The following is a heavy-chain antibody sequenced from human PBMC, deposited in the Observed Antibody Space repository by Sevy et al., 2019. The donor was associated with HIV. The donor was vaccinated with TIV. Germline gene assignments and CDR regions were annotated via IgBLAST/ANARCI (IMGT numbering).Heavy chain of an antibody. CDR2: INHSGST. CDR3: ARRQTEYSDYSDY. J-gene: IGHJ4*02. V-gene: IGHV4-34*01. CDR1: GGSFSGYY. Sequence: SETLSLTCAVYGGSFSGYYWSWIRQPPGKGLEWIGEINHSGSTNYNPSLKSRVTISVDTSKNQFSLKLSSVTAADTAVYYCARRQTEYSDYSDYWGQGTLVSVSS. D-gene: IGHD4-17*01.